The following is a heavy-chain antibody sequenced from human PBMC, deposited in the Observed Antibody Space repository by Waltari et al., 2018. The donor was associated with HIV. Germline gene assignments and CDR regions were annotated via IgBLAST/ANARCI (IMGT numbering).Heavy chain of an antibody. Sequence: EVHLVESGGGLVQPGGSLRLSCEASGFTFNKYWISWVRQAPGKGLEWVDNINQDASEKYYVDSVKGRFTISRDNAKNSSFLQMNSLRADDTAVYYCASGNNFDYWGQGTLVTVSS. CDR2: INQDASEK. CDR3: ASGNNFDY. CDR1: GFTFNKYW. J-gene: IGHJ4*02. V-gene: IGHV3-7*01.